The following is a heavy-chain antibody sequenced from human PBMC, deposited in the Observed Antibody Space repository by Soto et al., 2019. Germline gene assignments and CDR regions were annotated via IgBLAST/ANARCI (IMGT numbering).Heavy chain of an antibody. J-gene: IGHJ4*02. Sequence: GGSLRLSCAASGFTFSNYVMHWVRQAPGKGLEWVAIVLHDGNNKYYADSVKGRFTISRDNSKNTLYLQMNSLKTEDTATYYCARDDEGGSYCDIGYWGQGTQVTVSS. CDR3: ARDDEGGSYCDIGY. V-gene: IGHV3-30-3*01. CDR2: VLHDGNNK. CDR1: GFTFSNYV. D-gene: IGHD3-16*02.